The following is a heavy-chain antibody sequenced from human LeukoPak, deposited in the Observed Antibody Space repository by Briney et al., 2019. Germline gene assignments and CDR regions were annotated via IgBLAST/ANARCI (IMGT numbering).Heavy chain of an antibody. CDR1: GGSISGSSYY. D-gene: IGHD6-6*01. V-gene: IGHV4-39*01. Sequence: SETLSLTCTVSGGSISGSSYYWGWIRQPPGKGLEWIGSIYYSGSTYYNPSLKSRVTISVDTSKNQFSLKLSSVTAADTAVYYCARRAPPARHDAFDIWGQGTMVTVSS. J-gene: IGHJ3*02. CDR3: ARRAPPARHDAFDI. CDR2: IYYSGST.